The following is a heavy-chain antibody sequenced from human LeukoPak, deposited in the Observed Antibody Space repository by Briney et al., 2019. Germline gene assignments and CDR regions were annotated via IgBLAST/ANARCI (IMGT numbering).Heavy chain of an antibody. V-gene: IGHV4-59*01. CDR1: GGSISSYY. D-gene: IGHD2-15*01. CDR3: AGTVVVVAAPSQSFDI. CDR2: IYYSGST. Sequence: PSETLSLTCTVSGGSISSYYWSWIRRPPGKGLEWIGYIYYSGSTNYNPSLKSRVTISVDTSKNQFSLKLGSVTAADTAVYYCAGTVVVVAAPSQSFDIWGQGTMVTVSS. J-gene: IGHJ3*02.